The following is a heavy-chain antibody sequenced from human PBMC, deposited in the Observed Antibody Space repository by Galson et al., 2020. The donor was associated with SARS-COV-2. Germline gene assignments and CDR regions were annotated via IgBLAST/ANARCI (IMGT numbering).Heavy chain of an antibody. V-gene: IGHV1-24*01. CDR1: GYTLTELS. D-gene: IGHD4-17*01. CDR3: AITTVVTPGSNWFDP. CDR2: FDPEDGET. J-gene: IGHJ5*02. Sequence: GASVKVSCKVSGYTLTELSMHWVRQAPGKGLEWMGGFDPEDGETIYAQKFQGRVTMTEDTSTDTAYMELSSLRSEDTAVYYCAITTVVTPGSNWFDPWGQGTLVTVSS.